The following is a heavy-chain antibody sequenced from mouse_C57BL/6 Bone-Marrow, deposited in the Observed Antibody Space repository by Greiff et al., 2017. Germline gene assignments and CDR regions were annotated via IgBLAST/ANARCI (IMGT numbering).Heavy chain of an antibody. CDR3: AIGGSLSTMVTTDYFDY. V-gene: IGHV1-74*01. CDR1: GYTFTSYW. J-gene: IGHJ2*01. CDR2: IHPSDSDT. D-gene: IGHD2-2*01. Sequence: QVQLKQPGAELVKPGASVKVSCKASGYTFTSYWMHWVKQRPGQGLEWIGRIHPSDSDTNYNQKFKGKATLTVDKSSSTAYMQLSSLTSEDSAVYYCAIGGSLSTMVTTDYFDYWGQGTTLTVSS.